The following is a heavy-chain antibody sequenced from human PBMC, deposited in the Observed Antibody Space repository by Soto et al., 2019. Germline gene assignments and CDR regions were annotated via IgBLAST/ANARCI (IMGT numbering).Heavy chain of an antibody. J-gene: IGHJ4*02. CDR2: ISGSGGST. V-gene: IGHV3-23*01. D-gene: IGHD6-19*01. CDR1: GFTFSSYA. Sequence: VGSLRLSCAASGFTFSSYAMSWVRQAPGKGLEWVSAISGSGGSTYYADSVKGRFTISRDNSKNTLYLQMNSLRAEDTAVYYCAKDRKQWLVDGGIDYWGQGTLVTVSS. CDR3: AKDRKQWLVDGGIDY.